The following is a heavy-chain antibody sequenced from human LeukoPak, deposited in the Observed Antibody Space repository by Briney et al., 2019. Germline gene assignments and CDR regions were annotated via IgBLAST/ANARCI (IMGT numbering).Heavy chain of an antibody. V-gene: IGHV1-46*01. Sequence: ASVKVSCKASGYTFTSYYMHWVRQAPGQGLEWMGVINPSGGSTSYAQKFQGRVTMTRDMSTNTFYMELSSLRSQDTAVYYCARGPSITMVRGGQWYYYMDVWGKGTTVTISS. CDR1: GYTFTSYY. D-gene: IGHD3-10*01. J-gene: IGHJ6*03. CDR2: INPSGGST. CDR3: ARGPSITMVRGGQWYYYMDV.